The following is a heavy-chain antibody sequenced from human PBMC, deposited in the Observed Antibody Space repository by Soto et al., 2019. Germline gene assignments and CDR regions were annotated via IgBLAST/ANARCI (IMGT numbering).Heavy chain of an antibody. D-gene: IGHD6-19*01. CDR2: ISYDGTNK. V-gene: IGHV3-30-3*01. CDR1: GFTFNSYA. Sequence: QVQLGESGGGVVQPGRSLRLSWAASGFTFNSYAMDWVRQAPGKGLEWVAIISYDGTNKYYADSVKGRFTVSRDDSKSTLYLHMNSLSAEDTAIYYCARDLAYRRVWALIFVYWGQGILLTVSS. J-gene: IGHJ4*02. CDR3: ARDLAYRRVWALIFVY.